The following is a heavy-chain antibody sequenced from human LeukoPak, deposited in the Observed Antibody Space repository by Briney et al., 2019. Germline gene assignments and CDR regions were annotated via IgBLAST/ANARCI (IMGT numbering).Heavy chain of an antibody. Sequence: GACLRLSSAASGFIFSNYAMSCVREAPGKGLEWVSAIGGRDSGTYYADSARGRFTGSRDDPKNTLYLQTNTLRAEDTGLYYCAKWGDYDILTGYYDSVYWGQGTLVTVSS. CDR3: AKWGDYDILTGYYDSVY. V-gene: IGHV3-23*01. CDR1: GFIFSNYA. D-gene: IGHD3-9*01. J-gene: IGHJ4*02. CDR2: IGGRDSGT.